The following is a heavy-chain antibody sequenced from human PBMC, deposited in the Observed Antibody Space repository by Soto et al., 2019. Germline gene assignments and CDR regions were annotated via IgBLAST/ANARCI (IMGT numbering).Heavy chain of an antibody. J-gene: IGHJ5*02. CDR1: GGFLSESY. CDR3: VRIRYQLPSSVLWLDP. D-gene: IGHD3-16*01. V-gene: IGHV4-34*01. Sequence: SETLSLTCAVYGGFLSESYWTWIRQPPGKGLEWIGEINHVGGTNYNPSLKSRVTMSVDTSQNQFSLRLISVTAADTAMYFCVRIRYQLPSSVLWLDPWGQGTTVTVYS. CDR2: INHVGGT.